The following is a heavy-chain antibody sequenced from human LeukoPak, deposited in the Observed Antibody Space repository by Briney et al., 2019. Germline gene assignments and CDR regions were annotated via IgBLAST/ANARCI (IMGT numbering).Heavy chain of an antibody. V-gene: IGHV3-7*01. CDR2: IKQDGSEK. CDR3: ARVGYSYGPYYYYYMDV. D-gene: IGHD5-18*01. J-gene: IGHJ6*03. CDR1: VFTFSSFS. Sequence: GGSLSLSCAASVFTFSSFSMSLGRQAPGKGLERVSNIKQDGSEKYYVDSVKGRFTISRDNAKNSLYLQMNSLRAEDTAVYYCARVGYSYGPYYYYYMDVWGKGTTVTVSS.